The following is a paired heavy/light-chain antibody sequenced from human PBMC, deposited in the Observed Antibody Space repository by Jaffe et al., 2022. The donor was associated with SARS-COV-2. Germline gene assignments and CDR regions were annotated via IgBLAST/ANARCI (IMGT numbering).Light chain of an antibody. J-gene: IGKJ1*01. Sequence: DIQMTQSPSSVSASVGDRVTITCRASQGISSWLAWYQQKPGKAPKLLIYAASSLQSGVPSRFSGSGSGTDFTLTISSLQPEDFATYYCQQANSFPTFGQGTKVEIK. CDR3: QQANSFPT. V-gene: IGKV1-12*01. CDR2: AAS. CDR1: QGISSW.
Heavy chain of an antibody. D-gene: IGHD2-15*01. CDR2: IYWDDDK. V-gene: IGHV2-5*02. CDR3: AHSHSGYCSGGSCYLVGVGAYFDY. CDR1: GFSLSTSGVG. Sequence: QITLKESGPTLVKPTQTLTLTCTFSGFSLSTSGVGVGWIRQPPGKALEWLALIYWDDDKRYSPSLKSRLTITKDTSKNQVVLTMTNMDPVDTATYYCAHSHSGYCSGGSCYLVGVGAYFDYWGQGTLVTVSS. J-gene: IGHJ4*02.